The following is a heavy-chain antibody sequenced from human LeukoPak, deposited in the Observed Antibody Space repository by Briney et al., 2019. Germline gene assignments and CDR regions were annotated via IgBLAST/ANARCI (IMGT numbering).Heavy chain of an antibody. V-gene: IGHV3-74*01. Sequence: PGGSRRLSCAASGFTFNNYWIHWVRQVPGKGLVWVSRINNDGSSASYVDSVKGRFTISRDNAKNTLFLQMNSLRAEDTAVYYCARRGTGHGMDVWGQGTTVIVSS. CDR1: GFTFNNYW. J-gene: IGHJ6*02. D-gene: IGHD1-1*01. CDR3: ARRGTGHGMDV. CDR2: INNDGSSA.